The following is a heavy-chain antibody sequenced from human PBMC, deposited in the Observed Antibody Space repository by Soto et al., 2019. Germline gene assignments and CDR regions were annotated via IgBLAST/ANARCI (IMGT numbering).Heavy chain of an antibody. CDR3: ARVSTSSIAAAGPYYYGMDV. Sequence: ASVKVSCKASGYTFTGYYMHWVRQAPGQGLEWMGWINPNSGGTNYAQKFQGWVTMTRDTSISTAYMELSRLRSDDTAVYYCARVSTSSIAAAGPYYYGMDVWGQGTTVTVSS. V-gene: IGHV1-2*04. D-gene: IGHD6-13*01. J-gene: IGHJ6*02. CDR1: GYTFTGYY. CDR2: INPNSGGT.